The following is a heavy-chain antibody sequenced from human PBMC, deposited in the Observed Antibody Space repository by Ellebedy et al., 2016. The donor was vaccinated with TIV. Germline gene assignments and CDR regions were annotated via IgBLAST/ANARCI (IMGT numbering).Heavy chain of an antibody. CDR1: GGSISSYY. CDR2: IYYSGST. J-gene: IGHJ4*02. Sequence: MPSETLSLTCTVSGGSISSYYWSWIRQPPGKGLEWIGYIYYSGSTNYNPSLKSRVTISVDTSKNQFSLKLSSVTAADTAVYYCARQDWFFDYWGQGTLVTVSS. D-gene: IGHD3/OR15-3a*01. V-gene: IGHV4-59*01. CDR3: ARQDWFFDY.